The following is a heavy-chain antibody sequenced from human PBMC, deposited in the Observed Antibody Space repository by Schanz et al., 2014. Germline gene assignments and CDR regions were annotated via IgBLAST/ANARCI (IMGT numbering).Heavy chain of an antibody. J-gene: IGHJ6*02. D-gene: IGHD3-3*01. CDR1: GFTFSDSW. CDR3: ARYGFRKFGVVYGLAV. CDR2: ISYDGSHK. V-gene: IGHV3-30*03. Sequence: VQLVESGGGLVKPGGSLRLSCAASGFTFSDSWMYWVRQAPGKGLEWVAVISYDGSHKDYADSVKGRFTISRDNSKNTLYLQMNSLRAEDTAVYYCARYGFRKFGVVYGLAVWGQGTTVTVS.